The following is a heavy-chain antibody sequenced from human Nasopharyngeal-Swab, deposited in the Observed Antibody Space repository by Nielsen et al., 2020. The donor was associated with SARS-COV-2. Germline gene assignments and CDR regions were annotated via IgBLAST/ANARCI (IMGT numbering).Heavy chain of an antibody. Sequence: VRQAPGKGLEYVSAISSNEGSTYYADSVKGRFTISRDNSKNTLYLQMSSLRAEDTAVYYCVKVPYGSGSYPSYYFDYWGQGTLVTVSS. D-gene: IGHD3-10*01. CDR2: ISSNEGST. V-gene: IGHV3-64D*06. CDR3: VKVPYGSGSYPSYYFDY. J-gene: IGHJ4*02.